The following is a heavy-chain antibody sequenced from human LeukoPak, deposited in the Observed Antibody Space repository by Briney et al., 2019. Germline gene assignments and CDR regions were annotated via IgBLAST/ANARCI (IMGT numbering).Heavy chain of an antibody. Sequence: PSETLSLTCTVSGGSISSSSYYWGWIRQPPGKGLEWIGSIYYSGSTYYNPSLKSRVTISVDTSKNQFSLKLSSVTAADTAVYYCAKVDLWTKGYYYYGMDVWGQGTTVTVSS. CDR3: AKVDLWTKGYYYYGMDV. CDR1: GGSISSSSYY. J-gene: IGHJ6*02. V-gene: IGHV4-39*07. D-gene: IGHD1/OR15-1a*01. CDR2: IYYSGST.